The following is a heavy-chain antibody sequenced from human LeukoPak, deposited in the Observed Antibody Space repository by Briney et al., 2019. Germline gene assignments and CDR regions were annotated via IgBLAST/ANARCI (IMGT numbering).Heavy chain of an antibody. V-gene: IGHV4-61*02. Sequence: PSETLSLTCTVSSGSISSSNYYWSWIRQPAGGGLEWIGRISTIGITNYNPSLNSRVTISIDTSKNQFSLKLSSVTAADTAVYYCARHHDSSGLYGPFDYWGQGTLVTVSS. D-gene: IGHD3-22*01. CDR3: ARHHDSSGLYGPFDY. J-gene: IGHJ4*02. CDR1: SGSISSSNYY. CDR2: ISTIGIT.